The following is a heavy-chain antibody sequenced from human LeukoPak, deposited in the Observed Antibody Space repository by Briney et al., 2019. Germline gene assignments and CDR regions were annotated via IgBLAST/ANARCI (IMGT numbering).Heavy chain of an antibody. Sequence: ASVKVSCKASGYTFTGYYMHWVRQAPGQGLEWMGWINPNSGGTHYAQKFQGRVTMTRDTSISTAYMELSRLRSDDTAVYYCARDPGYSSPRGDHWGQGTLVTVSS. V-gene: IGHV1-2*02. CDR2: INPNSGGT. CDR1: GYTFTGYY. J-gene: IGHJ4*02. CDR3: ARDPGYSSPRGDH. D-gene: IGHD5-18*01.